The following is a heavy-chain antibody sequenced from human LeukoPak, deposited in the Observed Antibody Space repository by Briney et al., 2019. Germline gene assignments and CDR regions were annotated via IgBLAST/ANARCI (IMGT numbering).Heavy chain of an antibody. D-gene: IGHD6-19*01. CDR2: ISAYNGNT. CDR3: ARSDSSGRYGGYYYYYMDV. V-gene: IGHV1-18*01. J-gene: IGHJ6*03. CDR1: GYTFTSYG. Sequence: ASVKVSCKASGYTFTSYGFTWVRQAPGQGLEWMGWISAYNGNTNYAQKLQGRVTMTTDTSTSTAYMELRGLRSDDTAVYYCARSDSSGRYGGYYYYYMDVWGKGTTVTVSS.